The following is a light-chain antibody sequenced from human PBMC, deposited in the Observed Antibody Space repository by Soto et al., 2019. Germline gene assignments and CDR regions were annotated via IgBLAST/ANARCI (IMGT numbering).Light chain of an antibody. Sequence: DIVLTQSPDSLAVSLGETATINCKYSQSVLYSSNNKNYLAWYQQKPGQPPKLLIYWASTRESGVPDRFSGSGSGTDFTLTISSLQAEDVAVYYCQQYYSTPRTFGQGTKVEIK. CDR2: WAS. CDR1: QSVLYSSNNKNY. V-gene: IGKV4-1*01. CDR3: QQYYSTPRT. J-gene: IGKJ1*01.